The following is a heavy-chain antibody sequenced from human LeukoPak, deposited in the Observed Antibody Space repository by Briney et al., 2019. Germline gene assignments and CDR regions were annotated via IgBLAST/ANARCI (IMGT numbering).Heavy chain of an antibody. CDR1: GFTFSGSS. V-gene: IGHV3-73*01. J-gene: IGHJ5*02. D-gene: IGHD3-3*01. CDR3: TYYFWSAYSHNWFDP. CDR2: IRDRSNNYAT. Sequence: GGSLRLSCAASGFTFSGSSMHWVRQASGKGREGVGRIRDRSNNYATAYAASVQGRFTISRDDSRNTAYLQMNSLRTEDTAVYYCTYYFWSAYSHNWFDPWGQGTLVTVSS.